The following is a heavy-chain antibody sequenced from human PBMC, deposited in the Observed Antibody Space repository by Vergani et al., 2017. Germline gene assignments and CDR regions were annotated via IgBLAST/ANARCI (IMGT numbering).Heavy chain of an antibody. CDR3: AKAKSYSSGTPFDY. J-gene: IGHJ4*02. CDR2: ISWNSGSI. Sequence: EVQLVESGGGLVKPGGSLRLSCAASGFTFSSYSMNWVRQAPGKGLEWVSGISWNSGSIGYADSVKGRFTISRDNAKNSLYLQMNSLRAEDTALYYCAKAKSYSSGTPFDYWGQGTLVTVSS. V-gene: IGHV3-9*01. D-gene: IGHD6-19*01. CDR1: GFTFSSYS.